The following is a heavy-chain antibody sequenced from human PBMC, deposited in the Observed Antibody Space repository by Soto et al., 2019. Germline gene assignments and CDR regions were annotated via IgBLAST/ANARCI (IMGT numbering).Heavy chain of an antibody. CDR2: IYYSGST. V-gene: IGHV4-39*07. CDR1: GGSISSSSYY. D-gene: IGHD2-15*01. J-gene: IGHJ5*02. CDR3: ARGIPGYCGGATCYSGWFDP. Sequence: SETLSLTCTVSGGSISSSSYYWGWIRQPPGKGLEWIGYIYYSGSTYYNPSLKSRVTISVDRSKNQFSLELSSLRFEDTAVYYCARGIPGYCGGATCYSGWFDPWGQGTLVTVSS.